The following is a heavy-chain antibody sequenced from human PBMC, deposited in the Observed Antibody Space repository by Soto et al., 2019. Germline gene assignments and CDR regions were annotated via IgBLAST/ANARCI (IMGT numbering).Heavy chain of an antibody. V-gene: IGHV1-2*02. Sequence: GASVKVSCKASGYTFTGYYMHWVRQAPGQGLEWMGWINPNSGGTNYAQKFQGRVTMTRDTSISTAHMELSRLRSDDTAVYYCARDLNYDILTGYYAPSYWGQGTLVTVSS. D-gene: IGHD3-9*01. CDR1: GYTFTGYY. CDR2: INPNSGGT. J-gene: IGHJ4*02. CDR3: ARDLNYDILTGYYAPSY.